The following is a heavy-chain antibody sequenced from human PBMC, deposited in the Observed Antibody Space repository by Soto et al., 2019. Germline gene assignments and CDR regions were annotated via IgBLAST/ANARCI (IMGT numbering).Heavy chain of an antibody. CDR2: IIAVFGTA. CDR3: ARELPTDSGAYGNYFDY. V-gene: IGHV1-69*06. Sequence: VQLVQSGAEAKNPGSSVKVSCKVSGGTFRRYTINWVRQAPGQGLEWMGGIIAVFGTATYAQKFQGRVTITADKSTSTAYMELISLRSEDTAMYYCARELPTDSGAYGNYFDYWGQGTLVTVSS. D-gene: IGHD4-17*01. J-gene: IGHJ4*02. CDR1: GGTFRRYT.